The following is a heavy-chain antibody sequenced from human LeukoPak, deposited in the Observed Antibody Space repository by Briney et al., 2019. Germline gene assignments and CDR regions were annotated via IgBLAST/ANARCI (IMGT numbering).Heavy chain of an antibody. Sequence: GGSLRLSCAASGFTFSSYWMHWVRQAPGKVLVWVSRINSDGSSTSYADSVKGRFTISRDNAKNTLYLQMNSLRAEDTAVYYCARAPYYYYYMDVWGKGTTVTVSS. CDR1: GFTFSSYW. CDR3: ARAPYYYYYMDV. CDR2: INSDGSST. J-gene: IGHJ6*03. V-gene: IGHV3-74*01.